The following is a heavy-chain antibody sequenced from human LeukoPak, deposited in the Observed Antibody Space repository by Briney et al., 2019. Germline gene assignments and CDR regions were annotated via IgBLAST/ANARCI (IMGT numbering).Heavy chain of an antibody. V-gene: IGHV3-48*01. CDR3: ARRGYISAWDF. CDR2: IGGGDSPI. CDR1: GFTFSTYG. Sequence: GGSLRLSCAASGFTFSTYGMNWVRQAPGKGLEWVSYIGGGDSPIYYADSVKGRLTIARDNAKNSLYLQMNSLRAEDTAIYYCARRGYISAWDFWGQGTLVTVSS. D-gene: IGHD6-19*01. J-gene: IGHJ4*02.